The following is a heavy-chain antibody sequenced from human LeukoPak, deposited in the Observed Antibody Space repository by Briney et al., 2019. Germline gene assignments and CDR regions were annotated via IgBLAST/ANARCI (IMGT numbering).Heavy chain of an antibody. CDR1: GYTFTTYA. V-gene: IGHV1-18*01. D-gene: IGHD1-26*01. J-gene: IGHJ4*02. CDR3: AWRGGSYTVYFDY. Sequence: ASVKVSCKASGYTFTTYAISWVRQAPGQGLEWMGWTSVYSGNKKYAQEFEDSVTMTTSEYSSKALKELRSLRSDDNAVYFCAWRGGSYTVYFDYWGPGTLVTVSS. CDR2: TSVYSGNK.